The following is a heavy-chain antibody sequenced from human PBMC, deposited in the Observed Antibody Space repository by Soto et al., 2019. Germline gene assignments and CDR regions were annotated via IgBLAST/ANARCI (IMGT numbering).Heavy chain of an antibody. J-gene: IGHJ5*02. CDR2: INHSGST. CDR3: ARGGIVVVPAARRFDP. V-gene: IGHV4-34*01. CDR1: GGSFSGYY. Sequence: QVQLQQWGAGLLKPSETLSLTCAVYGGSFSGYYWSWIRQPQGKGLEWIGEINHSGSTNYNPSLKSRVTISVDTSKNQFSLKLSSVTAADTAVYYCARGGIVVVPAARRFDPWGQGTLVTVSS. D-gene: IGHD2-2*01.